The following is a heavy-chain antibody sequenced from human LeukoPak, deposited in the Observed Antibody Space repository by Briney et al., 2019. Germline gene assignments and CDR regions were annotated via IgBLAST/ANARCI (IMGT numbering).Heavy chain of an antibody. Sequence: GGSLGLSCAASGFTFSSYEMNWVRQAPGKGLEWVSYISRSGNTIYYADSVKGRFTISRDNAKNSLYLQMNSLRAEDTAVYYCARDRSGWYRWFDPWGQGTLVTVSS. CDR1: GFTFSSYE. J-gene: IGHJ5*02. V-gene: IGHV3-48*03. CDR3: ARDRSGWYRWFDP. CDR2: ISRSGNTI. D-gene: IGHD6-19*01.